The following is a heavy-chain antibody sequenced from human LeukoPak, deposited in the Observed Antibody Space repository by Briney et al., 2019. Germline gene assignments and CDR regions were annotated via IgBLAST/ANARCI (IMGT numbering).Heavy chain of an antibody. Sequence: SETLSLTCTVSGGSISSYYWSWIRLPPGKGLEWIGYIYYSGSTNYNPSLKSRVTISVDTSKNQFSLKLSSVTAADTAVYYCARGPWQWLSGGWFDPWGQGTLVTVSS. CDR1: GGSISSYY. V-gene: IGHV4-59*01. CDR3: ARGPWQWLSGGWFDP. J-gene: IGHJ5*02. D-gene: IGHD6-19*01. CDR2: IYYSGST.